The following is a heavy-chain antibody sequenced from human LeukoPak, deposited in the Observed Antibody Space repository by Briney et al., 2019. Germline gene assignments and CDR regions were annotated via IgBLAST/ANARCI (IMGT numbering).Heavy chain of an antibody. V-gene: IGHV3-43*01. J-gene: IGHJ4*02. Sequence: ETGGSLRLSCAASGFTFDDYTMHWVRQAPGKGLEWVSLISWDGGSTYYADSVKGRFTISRDNSKNSLYLQMNSLRTEDTALYYCAKEYYLGGNHEAWFDYWGQGTLVTVSS. CDR3: AKEYYLGGNHEAWFDY. D-gene: IGHD4-23*01. CDR1: GFTFDDYT. CDR2: ISWDGGST.